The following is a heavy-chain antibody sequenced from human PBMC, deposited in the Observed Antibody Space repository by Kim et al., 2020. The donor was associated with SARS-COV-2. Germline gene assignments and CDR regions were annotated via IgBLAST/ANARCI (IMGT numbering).Heavy chain of an antibody. J-gene: IGHJ4*02. CDR3: ARQLTSIAARLSVSYFDY. V-gene: IGHV4-39*01. Sequence: KGRVTITVDTSKNQFSLKLSSVTAADTAVYYCARQLTSIAARLSVSYFDYWGQGTLVTVSS. D-gene: IGHD6-6*01.